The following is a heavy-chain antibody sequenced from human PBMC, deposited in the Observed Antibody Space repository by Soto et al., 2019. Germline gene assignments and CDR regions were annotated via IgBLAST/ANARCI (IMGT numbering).Heavy chain of an antibody. CDR2: ISGSGGST. Sequence: PGGSLRLSCAASGFTFSSYAMIWVRQAPGKGLEWVSAISGSGGSTYYADSVKGRFTISRDNSKNTLYLQMNSLRAEDTAVYYCAKDRCSGGSCYIFDYWGQGTLVTVSS. D-gene: IGHD2-15*01. CDR1: GFTFSSYA. J-gene: IGHJ4*02. CDR3: AKDRCSGGSCYIFDY. V-gene: IGHV3-23*01.